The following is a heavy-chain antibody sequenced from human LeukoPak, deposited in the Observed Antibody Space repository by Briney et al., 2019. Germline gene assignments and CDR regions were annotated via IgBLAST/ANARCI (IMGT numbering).Heavy chain of an antibody. Sequence: ASVKVSCKASGYTFTSYGISWVRQAHGQGLEWMGWISAYNGNTNYAQKLQGRVTMTTDTSTSTAYMELRSLRSDDTAVYYCARHGRFRSSTSSFDYWGQGTLVTVSS. CDR3: ARHGRFRSSTSSFDY. D-gene: IGHD2-2*01. CDR1: GYTFTSYG. J-gene: IGHJ4*02. V-gene: IGHV1-18*01. CDR2: ISAYNGNT.